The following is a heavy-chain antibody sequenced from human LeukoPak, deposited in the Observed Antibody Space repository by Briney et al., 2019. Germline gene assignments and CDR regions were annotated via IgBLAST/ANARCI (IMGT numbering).Heavy chain of an antibody. V-gene: IGHV3-74*01. J-gene: IGHJ4*02. CDR3: ARPSEDYGDYGGYFDS. CDR2: ISSDHSST. D-gene: IGHD4-17*01. Sequence: PGGSLRLSCVASGFTFSRYWMHWVRQAPGKELVWVSRISSDHSSTNYADSVKGRFTVSRDNAKNTLYLQMNNLRDEDTALYYCARPSEDYGDYGGYFDSWGQETLVTVSS. CDR1: GFTFSRYW.